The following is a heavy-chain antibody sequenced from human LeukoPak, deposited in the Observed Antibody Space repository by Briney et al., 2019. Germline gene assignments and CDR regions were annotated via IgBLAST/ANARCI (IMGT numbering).Heavy chain of an antibody. CDR2: IYYSGST. J-gene: IGHJ5*02. CDR3: ARTTYGSGSYVFDP. Sequence: SETLSLTCNVSGVSISSSAYLWGWIRQPPGKGLEWIGYIYYSGSTNYNPSLKSRVTISVDTSQNQFSLKLSSVTAADTAVYYCARTTYGSGSYVFDPWGQGTLVTVSS. CDR1: GVSISSSAYL. D-gene: IGHD3-10*01. V-gene: IGHV4-61*05.